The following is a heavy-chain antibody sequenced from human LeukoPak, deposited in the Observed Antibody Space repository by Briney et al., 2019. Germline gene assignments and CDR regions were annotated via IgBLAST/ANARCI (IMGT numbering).Heavy chain of an antibody. J-gene: IGHJ3*02. CDR2: INPNSGGT. CDR3: ARDKARYYARDDAFDI. Sequence: ASVKVSCKTSGYTFTGYYMHWVRQAPGQGLEWMGWINPNSGGTNYAQKFQGRVTMTRDTSISTAYMELSRLRSDDTAVYYCARDKARYYARDDAFDIWGQGTMVTVSS. D-gene: IGHD2/OR15-2a*01. V-gene: IGHV1-2*02. CDR1: GYTFTGYY.